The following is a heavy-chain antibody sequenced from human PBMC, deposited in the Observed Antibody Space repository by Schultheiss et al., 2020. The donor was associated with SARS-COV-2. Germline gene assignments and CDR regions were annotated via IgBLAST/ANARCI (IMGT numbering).Heavy chain of an antibody. CDR2: VSGSGGST. J-gene: IGHJ4*02. CDR1: GFTFSRNA. D-gene: IGHD4-17*01. CDR3: ARLDYGDYEIDY. Sequence: GESLKISCAASGFTFSRNAVNWVRQAPGKGLEWVSSVSGSGGSTYYADSVKGRFTISRDNSKSTLYLQMNSLRVEDTAVYYCARLDYGDYEIDYWGQGTLVTVSS. V-gene: IGHV3-23*01.